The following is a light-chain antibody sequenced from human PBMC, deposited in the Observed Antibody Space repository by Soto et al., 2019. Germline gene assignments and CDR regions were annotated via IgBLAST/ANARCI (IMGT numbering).Light chain of an antibody. V-gene: IGLV6-57*01. Sequence: LTQPHSVSESPGKTVTISCTRSSGSIASNYVQWYQQRPGSSPTTVIYEDNQRPSGVPDRFSGSIDSSSNSASLTISGLKTEDEADYYCQSYDSSNHVWVFGTGTKLTVL. CDR1: SGSIASNY. CDR3: QSYDSSNHVWV. J-gene: IGLJ1*01. CDR2: EDN.